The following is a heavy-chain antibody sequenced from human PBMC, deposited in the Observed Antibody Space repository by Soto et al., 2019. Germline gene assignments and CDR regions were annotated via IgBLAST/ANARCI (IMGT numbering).Heavy chain of an antibody. J-gene: IGHJ4*02. D-gene: IGHD2-8*02. CDR2: IHYTGGT. V-gene: IGHV4-30-4*01. Sequence: QVQLQESGPGLVKPSQTLSLTCTASGGSISDGHYYWSWIRQTPGKGLLWIGYIHYTGGTYYKSSLKSRVTIPMDTSKNQVSLNLNSVTAADTAVYYCARVPLTGGSYFGYCDYWGQGTLVTVSS. CDR1: GGSISDGHYY. CDR3: ARVPLTGGSYFGYCDY.